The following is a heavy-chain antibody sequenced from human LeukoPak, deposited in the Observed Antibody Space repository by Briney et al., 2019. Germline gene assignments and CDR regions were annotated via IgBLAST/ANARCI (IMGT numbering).Heavy chain of an antibody. CDR3: ARESVVTARFDY. D-gene: IGHD2-21*02. V-gene: IGHV4-34*01. Sequence: SETLSLTCAVYGDSLSGYYWTWIRQAPGKGLEWIGEITHSGDTNYKPSLKSRVNISLDTSKRQFSLKLNSVTAADTAVYYCARESVVTARFDYWGQGTLVTVSS. CDR2: ITHSGDT. J-gene: IGHJ4*02. CDR1: GDSLSGYY.